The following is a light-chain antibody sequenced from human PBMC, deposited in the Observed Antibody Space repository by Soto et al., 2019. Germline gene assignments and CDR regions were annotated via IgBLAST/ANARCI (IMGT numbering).Light chain of an antibody. CDR2: GNS. CDR1: SSPIGAGYD. J-gene: IGLJ2*01. V-gene: IGLV1-40*01. CDR3: QSYDSSLSVV. Sequence: QSVLTPPPSVSGAPGQRVPISCTGSSSPIGAGYDVHWYQQLPGTAPKLLIYGNSNRPSGVPDRFSGSKSGTSASLAITGLQAEDEADYYCQSYDSSLSVVFGGGTKLTVL.